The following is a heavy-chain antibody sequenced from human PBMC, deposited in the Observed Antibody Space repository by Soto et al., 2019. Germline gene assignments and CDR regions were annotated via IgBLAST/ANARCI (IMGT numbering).Heavy chain of an antibody. Sequence: SETLSLTSTVSGGSISSSSYYWGWIRQPPGKGLEWIGYIYYSGSTNYNPSLKSRVTISVDTSKNQFSLKLSSVTAADTAVYYCARRYGYSFDYWGQGTLVTVSS. CDR3: ARRYGYSFDY. D-gene: IGHD1-1*01. J-gene: IGHJ4*02. CDR1: GGSISSSSYY. CDR2: IYYSGST. V-gene: IGHV4-61*05.